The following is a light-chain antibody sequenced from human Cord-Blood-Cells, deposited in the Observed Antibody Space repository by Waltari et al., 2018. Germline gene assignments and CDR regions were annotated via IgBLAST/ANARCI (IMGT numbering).Light chain of an antibody. V-gene: IGLV3-19*01. J-gene: IGLJ3*02. Sequence: SSELTQDPAVSVALGQTVRITCQGDSLRSYYASWYQQKPGQAPVLVIYGKNNRPSGCPDRCSGSSSGNTASLTIPGAQAEDEADYYCNSRDSSGNHWVFGGGTKLTVL. CDR2: GKN. CDR3: NSRDSSGNHWV. CDR1: SLRSYY.